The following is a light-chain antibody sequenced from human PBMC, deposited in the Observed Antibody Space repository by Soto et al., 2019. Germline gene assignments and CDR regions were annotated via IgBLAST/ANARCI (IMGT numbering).Light chain of an antibody. CDR2: EVT. CDR3: CSYADTNRL. Sequence: QAVVTQPPSASGSPGQSVTISCTGTSSDVGANTYVSWYQQHPGKAPKIVIYEVTKRPSGVPDRFSGSKSGNTASLTVSGLQAEDEADYYCCSYADTNRLFGTGTKLTVL. V-gene: IGLV2-8*01. J-gene: IGLJ1*01. CDR1: SSDVGANTY.